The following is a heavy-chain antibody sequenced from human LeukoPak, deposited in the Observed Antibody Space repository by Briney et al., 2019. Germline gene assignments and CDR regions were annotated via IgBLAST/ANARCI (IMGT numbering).Heavy chain of an antibody. V-gene: IGHV4-59*12. CDR1: GVSMGAYY. Sequence: PSETLSLNCTVSGVSMGAYYWSWIRQPPGKGLEWIGYVYYRGITNYNPSLQSRVTISMDTSKNQFSLKLSSVTAADTAVYYCASVTEYSSSWWDDAFDIWGQGTMVTVSS. CDR3: ASVTEYSSSWWDDAFDI. CDR2: VYYRGIT. D-gene: IGHD6-13*01. J-gene: IGHJ3*02.